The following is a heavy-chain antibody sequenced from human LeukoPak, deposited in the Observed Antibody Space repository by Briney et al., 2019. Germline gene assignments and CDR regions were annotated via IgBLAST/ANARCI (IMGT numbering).Heavy chain of an antibody. Sequence: ASVKVSCKASGYTFTGYYMHWVRQAPGQGLEWMGWISAYNGNTNYAQKLQDRVTMTTDTSTNTAYMELRSLRSDDTAIYYCVRDVPKTRYDFWSGYINWFDPWGQGSLVTVSS. J-gene: IGHJ5*02. CDR2: ISAYNGNT. CDR3: VRDVPKTRYDFWSGYINWFDP. V-gene: IGHV1-18*04. D-gene: IGHD3-3*01. CDR1: GYTFTGYY.